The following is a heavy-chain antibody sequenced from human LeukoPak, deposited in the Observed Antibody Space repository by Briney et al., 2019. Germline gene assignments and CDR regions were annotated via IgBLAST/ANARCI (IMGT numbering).Heavy chain of an antibody. CDR1: RFTFSSYG. CDR3: AKLLVPTFDY. CDR2: VRFDGSFK. J-gene: IGHJ4*02. Sequence: GGSLRLSCAASRFTFSSYGMHWVRQTPGKGLEWVAFVRFDGSFKYCADSVKGRFTISRDNSKNTLYLQMNSLRAEDTAVYYCAKLLVPTFDYWGQGTLVTVSS. D-gene: IGHD3-10*01. V-gene: IGHV3-30*02.